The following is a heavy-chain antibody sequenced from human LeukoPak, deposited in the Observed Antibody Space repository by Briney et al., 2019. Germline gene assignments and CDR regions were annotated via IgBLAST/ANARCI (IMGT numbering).Heavy chain of an antibody. CDR1: GFTVSSNY. CDR2: IYSGGST. J-gene: IGHJ6*02. D-gene: IGHD3-10*01. V-gene: IGHV3-66*01. CDR3: ARDKHDSGSYYLYYYGMDV. Sequence: AGGSLGLSCAASGFTVSSNYMSWVRQAPGKGLEWVSVIYSGGSTYYADSVKGRFTISRDNSKNTLYLQMNSLRAEDTAVYYCARDKHDSGSYYLYYYGMDVWGQGTTVTVSS.